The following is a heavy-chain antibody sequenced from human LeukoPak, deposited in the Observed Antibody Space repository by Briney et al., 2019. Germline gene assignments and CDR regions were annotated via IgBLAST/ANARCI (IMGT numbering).Heavy chain of an antibody. CDR2: IYCSGST. CDR1: GGSISSYY. Sequence: PSETLSLTCTVSGGSISSYYWSWIRQPPGKGLEWIGYIYCSGSTNYNPSLKSRVTISVDTSKNQFSLKLSSVTAADTAVYYCARGDYGANWFDPWGQGTLVTVSS. V-gene: IGHV4-59*01. CDR3: ARGDYGANWFDP. D-gene: IGHD4-17*01. J-gene: IGHJ5*02.